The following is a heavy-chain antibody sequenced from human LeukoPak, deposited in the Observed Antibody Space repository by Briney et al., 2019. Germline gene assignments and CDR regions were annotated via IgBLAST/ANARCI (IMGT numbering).Heavy chain of an antibody. V-gene: IGHV3-74*01. J-gene: IGHJ4*02. D-gene: IGHD2-2*03. Sequence: PGGSLRLSGAGYXFSFRSYWMHWVRQPPEKGLEWVFSIKSDGSATAYADSVKGRFSMSTDSAKNTASLQMNSLRVEDTAMYYCAMDINGDLFHVWGQGTPVTVSS. CDR3: AMDINGDLFHV. CDR2: IKSDGSAT. CDR1: XFSFRSYW.